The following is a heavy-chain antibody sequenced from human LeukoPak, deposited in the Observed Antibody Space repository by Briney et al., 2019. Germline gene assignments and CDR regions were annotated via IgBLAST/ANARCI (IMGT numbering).Heavy chain of an antibody. Sequence: GGSLRLSCVASGFSFSSYWMSWVRQTPGKGLEWVANIKQEGSARYYVDSVTGRFTISRDNAKNSLYLQMNSLRAEDTAVYYCAREKGSGSYYFDYWGQGTLVTVSS. CDR2: IKQEGSAR. D-gene: IGHD1-26*01. V-gene: IGHV3-7*01. CDR3: AREKGSGSYYFDY. CDR1: GFSFSSYW. J-gene: IGHJ4*02.